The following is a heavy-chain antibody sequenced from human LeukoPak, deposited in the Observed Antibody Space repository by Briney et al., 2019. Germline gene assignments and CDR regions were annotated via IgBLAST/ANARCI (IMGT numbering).Heavy chain of an antibody. CDR3: ARYCSGGSCYSSYRAFDI. J-gene: IGHJ3*02. CDR2: IYYSGST. V-gene: IGHV4-61*01. CDR1: GGSVSSGSYY. D-gene: IGHD2-15*01. Sequence: PSETLSLTCTVSGGSVSSGSYYWSWIRQPPGKGLEWIGYIYYSGSTNYNPSHKSRVTISVDTSKNQFSLKLSSVTAADTAVYYCARYCSGGSCYSSYRAFDIWGQGTMVTVSS.